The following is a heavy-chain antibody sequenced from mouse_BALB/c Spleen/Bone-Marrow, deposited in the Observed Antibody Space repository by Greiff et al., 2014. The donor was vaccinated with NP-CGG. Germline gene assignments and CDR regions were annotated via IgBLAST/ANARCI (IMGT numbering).Heavy chain of an antibody. CDR3: AREVRCNYAMDY. CDR1: GYAFTNYL. D-gene: IGHD2-14*01. V-gene: IGHV1-54*03. Sequence: QVQLQQSGAELVRPGTSVKVSCKASGYAFTNYLIEWVKQRPGQGLEWIGVINPGSGGTNYNEKFKGKATLTADKSSSTAYMQLSSLTSDDSAVYFCAREVRCNYAMDYWGQGTSVTVSS. CDR2: INPGSGGT. J-gene: IGHJ4*01.